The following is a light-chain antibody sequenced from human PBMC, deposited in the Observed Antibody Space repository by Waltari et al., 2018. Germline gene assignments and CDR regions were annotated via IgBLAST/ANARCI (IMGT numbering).Light chain of an antibody. V-gene: IGKV2-30*01. Sequence: DVVMTQSPLSLPVTLGQPASISCRSSQSLVYGDGNTYLNWFHQRPGQSPRRLIYKVSNRDSGVPDRFSGSQSGADFTLKISRVEAEDVGVFYCMLGISWPWTFGQGTKVEIK. CDR2: KVS. J-gene: IGKJ1*01. CDR3: MLGISWPWT. CDR1: QSLVYGDGNTY.